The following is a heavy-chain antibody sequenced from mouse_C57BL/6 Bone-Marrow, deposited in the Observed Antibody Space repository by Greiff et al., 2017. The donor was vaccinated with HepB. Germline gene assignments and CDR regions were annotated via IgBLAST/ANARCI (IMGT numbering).Heavy chain of an antibody. CDR2: ISSGGDYI. J-gene: IGHJ1*03. V-gene: IGHV5-9-1*02. D-gene: IGHD4-1*01. Sequence: EVKLVESGEGLVKPGGSLNLSCAASGFTFSSYAMSWVRQTPEKRLEWVAYISSGGDYIYYADTVKGRFTISRDNARNTLYLQMSSLKSEDTAMYYCSTGTRWYFDVWGTGTTVTVSS. CDR3: STGTRWYFDV. CDR1: GFTFSSYA.